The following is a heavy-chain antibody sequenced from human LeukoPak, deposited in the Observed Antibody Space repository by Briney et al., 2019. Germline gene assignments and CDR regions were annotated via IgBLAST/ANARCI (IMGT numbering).Heavy chain of an antibody. CDR1: GYTFTSYG. CDR2: ISAYNGNT. Sequence: GASVKVSCKASGYTFTSYGISWVRQAPGQGLEWMGWISAYNGNTNYAQKLQGRVTMTTDTSTSTAYKELRSLRSDDTAVYYCARPVWFGELTPMDVWGQGTTVTVSS. V-gene: IGHV1-18*01. D-gene: IGHD3-10*01. CDR3: ARPVWFGELTPMDV. J-gene: IGHJ6*02.